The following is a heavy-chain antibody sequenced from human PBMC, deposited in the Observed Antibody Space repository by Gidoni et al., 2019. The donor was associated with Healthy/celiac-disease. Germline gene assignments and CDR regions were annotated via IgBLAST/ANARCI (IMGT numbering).Heavy chain of an antibody. CDR2: IYYSGRT. D-gene: IGHD4-17*01. CDR3: ATPRLGDGDSIDY. J-gene: IGHJ4*02. CDR1: GGSISSSSYY. Sequence: QLQLQESGPGLVKPSETLSLTCTVSGGSISSSSYYWGWIRQPPGKGLEWIGSIYYSGRTYYHPSLKRRVTISVDTSKNQFSLKLSSVTAADTAVYYCATPRLGDGDSIDYWGQGTLVTVSS. V-gene: IGHV4-39*01.